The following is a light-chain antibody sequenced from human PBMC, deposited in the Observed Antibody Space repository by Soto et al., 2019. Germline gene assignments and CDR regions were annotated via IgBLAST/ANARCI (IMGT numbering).Light chain of an antibody. Sequence: DIVVTQTPLSSPVTLGQPAAISCRSSQSLVHSDGNTYLSWLQQRPGQAPRLLIYGASIRATVVPARFSGSGSGSEFTLTISSLQSDDFGIYYCQHFKNWPPTVTFGPGTKVDLK. J-gene: IGKJ3*01. CDR1: QSLVHSDGNTY. CDR3: QHFKNWPPTVT. CDR2: GAS. V-gene: IGKV2-24*01.